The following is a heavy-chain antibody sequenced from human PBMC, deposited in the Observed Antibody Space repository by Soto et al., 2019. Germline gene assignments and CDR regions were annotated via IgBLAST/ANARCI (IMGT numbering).Heavy chain of an antibody. Sequence: QVQLQQWGAGLLKPSETLSLTCAVYGGSFSGDFWTWVRQSPGKGLEWIGEISHSGSVNYSPSLKSRISMSLDTYTNHLSLSLTSVAAADTAVYYCARAKFDSWSFYYYGLDVWGQGTTVIVSS. J-gene: IGHJ6*02. CDR3: ARAKFDSWSFYYYGLDV. D-gene: IGHD3-10*01. CDR1: GGSFSGDF. V-gene: IGHV4-34*01. CDR2: ISHSGSV.